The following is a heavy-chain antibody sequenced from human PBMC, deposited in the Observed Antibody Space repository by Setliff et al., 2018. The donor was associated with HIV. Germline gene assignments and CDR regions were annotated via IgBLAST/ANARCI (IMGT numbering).Heavy chain of an antibody. CDR3: AADYDLLTGYFSDMGY. CDR1: GCSFSSYS. V-gene: IGHV3-23*01. D-gene: IGHD3-9*01. J-gene: IGHJ4*02. Sequence: GGSLRLSCAASGCSFSSYSMTWVRQPPGRGLEWVSSISTSSNTYYADSVQGRFTISRDNSKNMLYLQMSFLSAEDTAVYYCAADYDLLTGYFSDMGYWGQGILVTVSS. CDR2: ISTSSNT.